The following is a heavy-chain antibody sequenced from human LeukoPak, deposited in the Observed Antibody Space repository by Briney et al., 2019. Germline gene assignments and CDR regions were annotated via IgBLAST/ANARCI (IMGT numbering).Heavy chain of an antibody. V-gene: IGHV1-8*01. CDR2: MSPNSGDT. CDR3: ARGPPNWGYDY. CDR1: GYTFTSYD. Sequence: ASAKVSCKASGYTFTSYDFNWVRQATGQRPEWMGWMSPNSGDTGYAQKFQDRVTMTRNTSISTAYMELSSLRSDDTAVYYCARGPPNWGYDYWGPGTLVTVSS. J-gene: IGHJ4*02. D-gene: IGHD7-27*01.